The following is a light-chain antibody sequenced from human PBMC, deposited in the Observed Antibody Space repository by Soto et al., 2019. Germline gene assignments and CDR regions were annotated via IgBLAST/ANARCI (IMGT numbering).Light chain of an antibody. CDR2: AAS. Sequence: DIQMTQSASSLSACVGDRVTITCRASQSISTYLNWYQQTPGKAPKLLIYAASSLQSGVPSRFSGSGSGTDFTLTISSLHPEDSATYYCQQSYSTPPTFGQGTKVDI. J-gene: IGKJ1*01. CDR3: QQSYSTPPT. CDR1: QSISTY. V-gene: IGKV1-39*01.